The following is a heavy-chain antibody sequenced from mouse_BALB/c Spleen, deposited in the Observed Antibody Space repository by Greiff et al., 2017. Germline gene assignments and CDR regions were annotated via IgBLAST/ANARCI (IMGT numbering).Heavy chain of an antibody. CDR2: IWGDGST. CDR3: ARGGDYGGPWFAY. CDR1: GFSLTGYG. V-gene: IGHV2-6-7*01. Sequence: VKVVESGPGLVAPSQSLSITCTVSGFSLTGYGVNWVRQPPGKGLEWLGMIWGDGSTDYNSALKSRLSISKDNSKSQVFLKMNSLQTDDTARYYCARGGDYGGPWFAYWGQGTLVTVAA. J-gene: IGHJ3*01. D-gene: IGHD1-2*01.